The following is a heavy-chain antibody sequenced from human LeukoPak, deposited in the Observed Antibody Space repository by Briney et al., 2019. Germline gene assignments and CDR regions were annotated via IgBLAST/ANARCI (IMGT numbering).Heavy chain of an antibody. CDR1: GGSISSYY. V-gene: IGHV4-59*01. Sequence: SETLSLTCTVSGGSISSYYWSWIRQPPGKGLEWIGYIYYSGSTNYNPSLKSRVTISVDTSKIQFSLKLSSVTAADTAVYYCARGRVGYSSSWYNYWGQGTLVTVSS. J-gene: IGHJ4*02. CDR3: ARGRVGYSSSWYNY. CDR2: IYYSGST. D-gene: IGHD6-13*01.